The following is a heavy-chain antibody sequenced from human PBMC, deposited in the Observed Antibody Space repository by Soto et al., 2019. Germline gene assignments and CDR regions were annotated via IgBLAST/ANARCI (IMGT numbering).Heavy chain of an antibody. V-gene: IGHV3-48*03. D-gene: IGHD3-3*01. Sequence: XVSLRLSCAASGFTFSSYEMNWVRQAPGKGLEWVSYISSSGSTIYYADSVKGRFTISRDNAKNSLYLQMNSLRAEDTAVYYCAREGSGSFDYWGQGTLVIVSS. J-gene: IGHJ4*02. CDR1: GFTFSSYE. CDR2: ISSSGSTI. CDR3: AREGSGSFDY.